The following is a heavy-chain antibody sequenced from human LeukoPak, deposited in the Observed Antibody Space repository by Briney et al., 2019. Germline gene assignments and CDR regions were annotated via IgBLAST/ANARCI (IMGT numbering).Heavy chain of an antibody. V-gene: IGHV1-18*01. CDR3: TRDWYCSGGSCSDCFDP. Sequence: ASVKVSRKASGYTFLNYGISWVRQAPGQGLEWMGWISAYSDNTKYAQKFQGRVTMTTDTSTSTAYMELRSLRSDDTAVYYCTRDWYCSGGSCSDCFDPWGQGTLVTVSS. J-gene: IGHJ5*02. D-gene: IGHD2-15*01. CDR1: GYTFLNYG. CDR2: ISAYSDNT.